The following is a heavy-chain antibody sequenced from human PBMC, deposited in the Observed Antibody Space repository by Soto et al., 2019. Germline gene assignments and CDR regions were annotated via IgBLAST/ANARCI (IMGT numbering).Heavy chain of an antibody. J-gene: IGHJ5*02. V-gene: IGHV4-39*01. Sequence: TLSLTCTVSGGSISSSSYYWGWIRQPPGKGLEWIGRIYYSGSTYYNPSLKRRVTIAVDASKSQYSLKLSSVSAADTAVYYCARLADAFDPWGQGTLVTVSS. D-gene: IGHD2-8*01. CDR1: GGSISSSSYY. CDR3: ARLADAFDP. CDR2: IYYSGST.